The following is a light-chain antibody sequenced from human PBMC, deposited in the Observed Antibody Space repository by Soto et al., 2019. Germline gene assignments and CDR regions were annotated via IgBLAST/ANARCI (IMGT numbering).Light chain of an antibody. CDR1: SSKIGNNY. CDR3: GTWDRSLNTVI. V-gene: IGLV1-51*01. CDR2: DNT. J-gene: IGLJ2*01. Sequence: QSVLTQPPSVSAAPGQKVSISCSGSSSKIGNNYVCWYQQFPGTVPKLIIYDNTERPSGIPDRFSGFKSGTSASLGITGLQTGDEADYYCGTWDRSLNTVIFGGGTKLTVL.